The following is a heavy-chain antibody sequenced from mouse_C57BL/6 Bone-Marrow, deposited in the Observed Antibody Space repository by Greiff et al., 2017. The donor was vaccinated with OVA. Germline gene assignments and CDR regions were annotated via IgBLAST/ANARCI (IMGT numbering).Heavy chain of an antibody. J-gene: IGHJ2*01. D-gene: IGHD2-4*01. Sequence: QVHVKQPGAELVMPGASVKLSCKASGYTFTSYWMHWVKQRPGQGLEWIGEIDPSDSYTNYNQKFKGKSTLTVDKSSSTAYMQLSSLTSEDSAVYYCARANYYDYDPDYWGQGTTLTVSS. CDR3: ARANYYDYDPDY. V-gene: IGHV1-69*01. CDR1: GYTFTSYW. CDR2: IDPSDSYT.